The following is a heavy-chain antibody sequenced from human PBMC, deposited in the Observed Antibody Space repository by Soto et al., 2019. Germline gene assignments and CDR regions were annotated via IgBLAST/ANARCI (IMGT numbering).Heavy chain of an antibody. CDR2: IWYDGSNK. CDR1: GFTFSSYG. J-gene: IGHJ3*02. D-gene: IGHD2-2*01. Sequence: PGGSLRLSCAASGFTFSSYGMHWVRQAPGKGLEWVAVIWYDGSNKYYADSVKGRFTISRDNSKNTLYLQMNSLRAEDTAVYYCAREQNCSSTSCQPHAFDIWGQGTMVTVSS. CDR3: AREQNCSSTSCQPHAFDI. V-gene: IGHV3-33*01.